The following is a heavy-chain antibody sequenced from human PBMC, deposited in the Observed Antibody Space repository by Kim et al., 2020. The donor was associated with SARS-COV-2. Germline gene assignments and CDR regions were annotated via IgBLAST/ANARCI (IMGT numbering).Heavy chain of an antibody. CDR2: IIPIFGTA. D-gene: IGHD3-22*01. CDR3: ASPTPYYYDSSGYLDHDAFDI. Sequence: SVKVSCKASGGTFSSYAISWVRQAPGQGLEWMGGIIPIFGTANYAQKFQGRVTITADESTSTAYMELSSLRSEDTAVYYCASPTPYYYDSSGYLDHDAFDIWGQGTMVTVSS. CDR1: GGTFSSYA. V-gene: IGHV1-69*13. J-gene: IGHJ3*02.